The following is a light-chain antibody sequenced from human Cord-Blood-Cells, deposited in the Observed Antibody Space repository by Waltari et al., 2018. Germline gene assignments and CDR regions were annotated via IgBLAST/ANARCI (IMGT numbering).Light chain of an antibody. CDR1: QSVSSSY. J-gene: IGKJ5*01. CDR3: QQYGSSIT. Sequence: EIVLTQSPGTLSLSPGERATLPCRASQSVSSSYLAWYQQKPGQAPTLLIYGASSRATGIPDRFSGSGSGTDFTLTISRLEPEDFAVYYCQQYGSSITFGQGTRLEIK. CDR2: GAS. V-gene: IGKV3-20*01.